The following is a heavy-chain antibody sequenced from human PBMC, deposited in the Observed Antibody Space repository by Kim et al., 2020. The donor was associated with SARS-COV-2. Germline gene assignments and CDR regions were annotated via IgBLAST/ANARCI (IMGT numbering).Heavy chain of an antibody. J-gene: IGHJ4*02. V-gene: IGHV4-34*01. D-gene: IGHD1-26*01. Sequence: SPSLKRRVTLSVDTSRDPFSLKLSSVTAADTAVYYCARAKFSGSYSPFDYWGQGTLVTVSS. CDR3: ARAKFSGSYSPFDY.